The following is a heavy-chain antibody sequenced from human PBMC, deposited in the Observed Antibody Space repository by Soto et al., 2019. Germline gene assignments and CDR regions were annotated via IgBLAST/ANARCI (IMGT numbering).Heavy chain of an antibody. CDR1: GYTFTSYG. D-gene: IGHD3-22*01. Sequence: QVQLVQSGAEVKKPGASVKVSCKASGYTFTSYGISWVRQAPGQGLEWMGWISAYNGNTNYAQKLQGRVTMTTDTSTSTAYMELRSLRSDDTAVYYCARVRRYYDSSGQSDIDYWGQGTLVTVSS. CDR3: ARVRRYYDSSGQSDIDY. V-gene: IGHV1-18*01. J-gene: IGHJ4*02. CDR2: ISAYNGNT.